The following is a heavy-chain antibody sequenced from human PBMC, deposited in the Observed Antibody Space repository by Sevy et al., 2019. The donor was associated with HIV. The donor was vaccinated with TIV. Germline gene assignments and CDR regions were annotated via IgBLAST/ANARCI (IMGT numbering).Heavy chain of an antibody. Sequence: ASVKVSCKASGYTFTSYGISWVRQAPGQGLEWMGWISAYNGNTNYAQKLQGRVTMTTDTSTSTAYMELRSLRSDDTAVYYCARDWDDYGDRPYITTTTTNVSPRMDVWGKGTTVTVSS. CDR3: ARDWDDYGDRPYITTTTTNVSPRMDV. CDR2: ISAYNGNT. J-gene: IGHJ6*04. CDR1: GYTFTSYG. V-gene: IGHV1-18*01. D-gene: IGHD4-17*01.